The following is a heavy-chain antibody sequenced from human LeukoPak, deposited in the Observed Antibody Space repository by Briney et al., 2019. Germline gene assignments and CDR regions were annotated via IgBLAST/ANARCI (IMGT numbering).Heavy chain of an antibody. CDR3: ARDQYYYDSSGYYYYYFDY. J-gene: IGHJ4*02. Sequence: GASVKVSCKASGYTLTSYGITWVRQAPGQGLEWTGWISVYNSNTNYAQKLQGRVTMTTDTFTSTAYMKLRSLRPNDTAVYYCARDQYYYDSSGYYYYYFDYWGQGTLVTVSS. CDR1: GYTLTSYG. D-gene: IGHD3-22*01. V-gene: IGHV1-18*01. CDR2: ISVYNSNT.